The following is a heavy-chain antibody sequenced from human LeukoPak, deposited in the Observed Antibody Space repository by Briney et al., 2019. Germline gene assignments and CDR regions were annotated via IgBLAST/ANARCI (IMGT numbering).Heavy chain of an antibody. Sequence: VASVKVSCKASGYTFTSYYMHWVRQAPGQGLEGMGIINPSGGSTSYAQKFQVRVTMTRDISTSTVYIELSSLRSEDTAVYYCARKSDTAMETWGQGTLVTVSS. CDR1: GYTFTSYY. D-gene: IGHD5-18*01. CDR2: INPSGGST. V-gene: IGHV1-46*01. CDR3: ARKSDTAMET. J-gene: IGHJ4*02.